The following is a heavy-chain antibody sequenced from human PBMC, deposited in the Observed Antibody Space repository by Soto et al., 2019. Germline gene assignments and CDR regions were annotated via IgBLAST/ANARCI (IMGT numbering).Heavy chain of an antibody. J-gene: IGHJ6*02. CDR2: INPSGGST. V-gene: IGHV1-46*01. Sequence: GASVKVSCKASGYTFTSYYMHWVRQAPGQGLEWMGIINPSGGSTSYAQKFQGRVTMTRDTSTSTDYKELSSLRSEDTAEYYCARDGNRPRIILLVQAAARDGLYYYSGMDVWGQGTTVTVSS. CDR1: GYTFTSYY. CDR3: ARDGNRPRIILLVQAAARDGLYYYSGMDV. D-gene: IGHD2-2*01.